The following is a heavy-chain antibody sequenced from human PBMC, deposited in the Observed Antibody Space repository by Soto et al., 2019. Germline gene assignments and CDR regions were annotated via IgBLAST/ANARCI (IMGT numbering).Heavy chain of an antibody. Sequence: SETLSLTCAVSGGSISSGGYSWSWIRQPPGKGLEWIGYIYHSGSTYYNPSLKSRVTISVDRSKNQFSLKLSSVTAADTAVYYCARAPSSSWFISWFDPWGQGTLVTVSS. CDR1: GGSISSGGYS. D-gene: IGHD6-13*01. J-gene: IGHJ5*02. V-gene: IGHV4-30-2*01. CDR2: IYHSGST. CDR3: ARAPSSSWFISWFDP.